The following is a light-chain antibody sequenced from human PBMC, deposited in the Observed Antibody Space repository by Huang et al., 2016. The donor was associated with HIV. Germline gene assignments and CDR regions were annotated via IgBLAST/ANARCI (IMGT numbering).Light chain of an antibody. CDR1: QSINGY. CDR3: QQSYSTPPT. J-gene: IGKJ4*01. Sequence: DIQMTQSPSSLSASVGDRVTITCRASQSINGYLNWYYQKVGKAPELLISAASGLQSGAPSRFSGSGSGTDYTLTINSLQPEDFATYFCQQSYSTPPTFGGGTKVEVK. CDR2: AAS. V-gene: IGKV1-39*01.